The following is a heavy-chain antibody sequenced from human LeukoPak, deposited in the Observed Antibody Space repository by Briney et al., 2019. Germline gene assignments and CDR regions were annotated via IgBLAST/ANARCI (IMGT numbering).Heavy chain of an antibody. CDR2: INASGGST. CDR1: GYTFISYY. CDR3: AREDVVLVDAVRYNYYGMDV. J-gene: IGHJ6*02. D-gene: IGHD2-8*02. Sequence: ASVKVSCKASGYTFISYYIRWVRQAPGQGLEWMGLINASGGSTNYAQKLQGRVTMTTDTSTSTAYMELSSLRSENTAGYYCAREDVVLVDAVRYNYYGMDVSGQGTTVTVSS. V-gene: IGHV1-18*04.